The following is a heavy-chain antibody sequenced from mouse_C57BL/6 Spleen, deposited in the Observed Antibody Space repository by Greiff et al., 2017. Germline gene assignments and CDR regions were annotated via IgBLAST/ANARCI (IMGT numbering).Heavy chain of an antibody. Sequence: EVKLVESGGGLVQPGGSLSLSCAASGFTFTDYYMSWVRQPPGKALEWLGFIRNKANGYTTEYSASVKGRFTISRDNSQSIVYLQMSALRAEDSATYYCARDDYCWYFAVWGTGTTVTVSS. J-gene: IGHJ1*03. CDR1: GFTFTDYY. CDR2: IRNKANGYTT. V-gene: IGHV7-3*01. CDR3: ARDDYCWYFAV. D-gene: IGHD1-1*01.